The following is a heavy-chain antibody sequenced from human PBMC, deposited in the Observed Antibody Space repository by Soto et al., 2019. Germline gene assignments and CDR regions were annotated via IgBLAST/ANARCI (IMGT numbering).Heavy chain of an antibody. V-gene: IGHV1-69*05. D-gene: IGHD5-18*01. CDR2: IIPIFGTP. CDR1: GVTFSRQD. CDR3: ARETWIQLWLPLGMDV. Sequence: SVKVSCKASGVTFSRQDMRWVRQAPGQGLEWMGGIIPIFGTPQYAEKFQDRVTMTTDTSTSTAYMELRSLRSDDTAVYYCARETWIQLWLPLGMDVWGQGATVTVSS. J-gene: IGHJ6*02.